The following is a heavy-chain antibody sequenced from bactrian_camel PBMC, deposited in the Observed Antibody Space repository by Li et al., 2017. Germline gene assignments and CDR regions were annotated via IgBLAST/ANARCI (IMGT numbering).Heavy chain of an antibody. CDR2: IDNEGNP. Sequence: HVQLVESGGGSVHTGGSLTLSCGVSGYSYINYCMGWFRQAPGKGREGVVSIDNEGNPTYADSVKGRFTVSQDNGKNTLGLQMDSLKPDDTAMYYCAADLYPNCPPIDRGSTDIGDFGYWGQGTQVTVS. D-gene: IGHD1*01. V-gene: IGHV3S53*01. J-gene: IGHJ6*01. CDR1: GYSYINYC. CDR3: AADLYPNCPPIDRGSTDIGDFGY.